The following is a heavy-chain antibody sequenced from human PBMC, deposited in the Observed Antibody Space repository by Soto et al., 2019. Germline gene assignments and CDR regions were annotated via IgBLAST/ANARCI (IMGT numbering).Heavy chain of an antibody. Sequence: PSETLSLTCNVSGGSISSIGYYWGWIRQPPGKGLEWIGSIYYTGSTYYNQSLNNRVSISVDTSKNQFSLKLTSVTAADAALFFCAGSSGWYRQGSDWFDSWGQGALVTVSS. J-gene: IGHJ5*01. D-gene: IGHD6-19*01. CDR2: IYYTGST. V-gene: IGHV4-39*01. CDR3: AGSSGWYRQGSDWFDS. CDR1: GGSISSIGYY.